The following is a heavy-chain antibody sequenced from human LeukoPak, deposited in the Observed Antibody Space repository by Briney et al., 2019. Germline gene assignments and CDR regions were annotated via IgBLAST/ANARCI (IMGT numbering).Heavy chain of an antibody. V-gene: IGHV3-48*01. D-gene: IGHD5-18*01. CDR1: GFTFSSYS. Sequence: GGSLRLSCAASGFTFSSYSMNWVRQAPGKGLEWVSYISSISGTINYADSVKGRFTISGDNARNSLFLQMNSLRAENTAVYYCARDHNYAFDYWGQGTLVTVSS. CDR3: ARDHNYAFDY. CDR2: ISSISGTI. J-gene: IGHJ4*02.